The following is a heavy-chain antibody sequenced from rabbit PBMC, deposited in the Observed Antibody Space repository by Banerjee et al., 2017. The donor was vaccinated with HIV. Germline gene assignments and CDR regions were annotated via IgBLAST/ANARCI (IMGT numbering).Heavy chain of an antibody. CDR3: ARGTDFAAYRSTL. CDR2: IDPVFGTT. J-gene: IGHJ6*01. D-gene: IGHD7-1*01. Sequence: QLKESGGGLVQPGGSLKLSCKASGFDFSSFYMSWVRQAPGKGLEWIGYIDPVFGTTYYASWVNGRFSFSRENTQNTVSLQLNSLTAADTATYFCARGTDFAAYRSTLWGQGTLVTVS. CDR1: GFDFSSFY. V-gene: IGHV1S7*01.